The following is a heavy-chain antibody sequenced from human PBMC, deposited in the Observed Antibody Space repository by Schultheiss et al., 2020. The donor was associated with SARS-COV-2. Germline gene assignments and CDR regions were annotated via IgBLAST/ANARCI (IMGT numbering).Heavy chain of an antibody. Sequence: SQTLSLTCTVSGGSISTYYWSWMRQPPGKGLEWVGYVYYSGATYYNPSLKGRVTISLDTSKNQFSLNLNSVTAADTALYYCARFHSYYYDMDVWGQGTTVTVSS. V-gene: IGHV4-59*01. CDR2: VYYSGAT. CDR3: ARFHSYYYDMDV. J-gene: IGHJ6*02. D-gene: IGHD4-11*01. CDR1: GGSISTYY.